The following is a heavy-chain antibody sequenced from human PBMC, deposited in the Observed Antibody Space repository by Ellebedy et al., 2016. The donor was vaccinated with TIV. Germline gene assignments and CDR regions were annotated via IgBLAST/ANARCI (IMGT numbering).Heavy chain of an antibody. J-gene: IGHJ4*02. V-gene: IGHV3-7*03. Sequence: PGGSLRLSCAASGFTFSSYWMSWVRQAPGKGLEWVANINQYGSDINYVDSVKGRFTISRDNAKNSLYLQMNSLRPEDTAVYYCAFPRAGYNSGWTYWGQGTLVTVSS. CDR2: INQYGSDI. D-gene: IGHD6-19*01. CDR1: GFTFSSYW. CDR3: AFPRAGYNSGWTY.